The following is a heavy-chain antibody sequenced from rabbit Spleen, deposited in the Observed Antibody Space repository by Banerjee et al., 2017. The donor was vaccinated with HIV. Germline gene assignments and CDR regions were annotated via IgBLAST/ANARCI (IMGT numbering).Heavy chain of an antibody. CDR1: GFTLSSYYM. CDR2: INAATAKP. Sequence: QEHLKESGGGLVQPGGSLKLSCKASGFTLSSYYMNWVRQAPGKGLEWIACINAATAKPVYATWAKGRFTISRTSSTAVTLQMTSLTAADTATYFCARGPRSSYWIVDYFDLWGPGTLVTVS. V-gene: IGHV1S45*01. CDR3: ARGPRSSYWIVDYFDL. J-gene: IGHJ4*01. D-gene: IGHD8-1*01.